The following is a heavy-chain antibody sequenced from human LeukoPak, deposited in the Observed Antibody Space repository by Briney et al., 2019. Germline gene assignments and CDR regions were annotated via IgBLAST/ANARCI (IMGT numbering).Heavy chain of an antibody. Sequence: HGESLKISCKGSGYSFTSYWIGWVRQMPGKGLEWMGIIYPGDSDTRYSPSFQGQVTISADKSISTAYLQWSSLKASDTAMYYCARHQHLYDYVRSDVAYYYYMDVWGKGTTVTISS. J-gene: IGHJ6*03. CDR3: ARHQHLYDYVRSDVAYYYYMDV. CDR2: IYPGDSDT. V-gene: IGHV5-51*01. D-gene: IGHD3-16*01. CDR1: GYSFTSYW.